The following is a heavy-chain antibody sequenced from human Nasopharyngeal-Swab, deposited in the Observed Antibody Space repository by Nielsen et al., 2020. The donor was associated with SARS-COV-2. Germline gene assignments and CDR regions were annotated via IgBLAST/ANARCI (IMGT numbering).Heavy chain of an antibody. CDR3: ARGTTIFGVVITPFDY. V-gene: IGHV4-59*01. CDR2: IYYSGST. Sequence: IRQPPGKGLEWIGYIYYSGSTNYNPSLKSRVTISVDTSKNQFSLKLSSVTAADTAVYYCARGTTIFGVVITPFDYWGQGTPVTVSS. J-gene: IGHJ4*02. D-gene: IGHD3-3*01.